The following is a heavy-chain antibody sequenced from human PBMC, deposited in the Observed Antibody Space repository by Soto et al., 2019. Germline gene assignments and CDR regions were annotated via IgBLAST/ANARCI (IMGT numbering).Heavy chain of an antibody. CDR2: ILHDGSEE. D-gene: IGHD4-17*01. J-gene: IGHJ5*01. CDR3: GKAGGGYGDLVDS. CDR1: GFPFSRYG. V-gene: IGHV3-30*18. Sequence: QVHLVESGGGVVQPGTSLRLSCVASGFPFSRYGMHWVRQAPGKGLEWVTGILHDGSEEYYADSVKGRFTISRENSKNVLYLQMNTLKTEDTAVYYCGKAGGGYGDLVDSWGQGTPVTVSA.